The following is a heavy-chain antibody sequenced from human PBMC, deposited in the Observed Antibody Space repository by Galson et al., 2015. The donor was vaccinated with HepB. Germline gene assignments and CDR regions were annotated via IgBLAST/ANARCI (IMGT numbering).Heavy chain of an antibody. D-gene: IGHD4-17*01. V-gene: IGHV3-48*02. CDR1: GFTFSSYS. Sequence: SLRLSCAASGFTFSSYSMNWVRQAPGKGLEWVSYVSSSSSTIYYADSVKGRFTISRDNAKNSLYLQMNSLRDEDTAVYYCARDRRDYGDYSDAFDIWGQGTMVTVSS. CDR2: VSSSSSTI. CDR3: ARDRRDYGDYSDAFDI. J-gene: IGHJ3*02.